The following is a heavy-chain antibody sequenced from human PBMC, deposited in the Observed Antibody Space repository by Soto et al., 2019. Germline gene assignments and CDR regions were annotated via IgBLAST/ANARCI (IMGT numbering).Heavy chain of an antibody. J-gene: IGHJ4*02. CDR3: ARADYYDSSGYYSWPDY. D-gene: IGHD3-22*01. Sequence: GASVKVSCKASGGTFSSYAISWVRQAPGQGLEWMGGIIPIFGTANYAQKFQGRVTITADESTSTAYMELSSLRSEDTAVYYCARADYYDSSGYYSWPDYWGQGTLVTGSS. CDR2: IIPIFGTA. V-gene: IGHV1-69*13. CDR1: GGTFSSYA.